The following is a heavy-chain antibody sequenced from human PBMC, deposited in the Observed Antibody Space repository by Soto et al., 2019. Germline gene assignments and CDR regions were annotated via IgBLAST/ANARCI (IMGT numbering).Heavy chain of an antibody. D-gene: IGHD4-17*01. CDR3: ASAEMTTVTPRGYTPFDY. CDR1: GGTFSSYT. V-gene: IGHV1-69*02. J-gene: IGHJ4*02. Sequence: QVQLVQSGAEVKKPGSSVKVSCKASGGTFSSYTISWVRQAPGQGLEWMGRIIPILGIANYAQKFQGRVTITADKSTSTAYVAVSSLGSEDTAVYYCASAEMTTVTPRGYTPFDYWGQGTLVTVSS. CDR2: IIPILGIA.